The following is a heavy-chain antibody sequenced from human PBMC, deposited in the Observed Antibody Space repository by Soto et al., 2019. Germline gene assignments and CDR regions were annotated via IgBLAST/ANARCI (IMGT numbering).Heavy chain of an antibody. CDR2: IYYSGST. D-gene: IGHD6-19*01. Sequence: SETLSLTCTVSGGSISSYYWSWIRQPPGKGLEWIGYIYYSGSTNYNPSLKSRVTISVDTSKNQFSLKLSSVTAADTAVYYCARLRFVAGTYYYYMDVWGKGTTVTVSS. CDR1: GGSISSYY. J-gene: IGHJ6*03. V-gene: IGHV4-59*08. CDR3: ARLRFVAGTYYYYMDV.